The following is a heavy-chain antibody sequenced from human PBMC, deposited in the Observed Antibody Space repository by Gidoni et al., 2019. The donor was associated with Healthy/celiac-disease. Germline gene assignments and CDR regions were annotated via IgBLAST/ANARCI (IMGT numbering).Heavy chain of an antibody. CDR3: AKDMILARGVEYYYYMDV. Sequence: EVQLLESGGGLVQPGGSLRLSCASSGFTFSSYAMSWVRQAPGKGLEWVSAINGSGGSTYYADSVKGRFTISRDNSKNTLYLQMNSLRAEDTAVYYCAKDMILARGVEYYYYMDVWGKGTTVTVSS. CDR2: INGSGGST. D-gene: IGHD3-10*01. CDR1: GFTFSSYA. V-gene: IGHV3-23*01. J-gene: IGHJ6*03.